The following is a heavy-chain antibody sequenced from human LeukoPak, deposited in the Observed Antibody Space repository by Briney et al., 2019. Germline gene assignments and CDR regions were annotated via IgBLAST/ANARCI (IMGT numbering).Heavy chain of an antibody. CDR1: GFTFSGSG. CDR3: ARDSHYYDSPY. V-gene: IGHV3-30*02. J-gene: IGHJ4*02. Sequence: GGSLRLSCAASGFTFSGSGMHWVRQAPGKGLEWVAFIRYHGSDKFYADSVKGRFTISRDNSKNTLYLQMNSLRAEDTAVYYCARDSHYYDSPYWGQGTLVTVSS. D-gene: IGHD3-22*01. CDR2: IRYHGSDK.